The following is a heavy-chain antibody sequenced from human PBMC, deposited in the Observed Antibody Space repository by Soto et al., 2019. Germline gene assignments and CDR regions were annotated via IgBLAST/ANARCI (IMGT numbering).Heavy chain of an antibody. CDR3: ARKDSGSYYGGAFDI. J-gene: IGHJ3*02. CDR2: TIPIFGTA. D-gene: IGHD1-26*01. V-gene: IGHV1-69*13. CDR1: GGTFSSYA. Sequence: ASVKVSCKASGGTFSSYAISWVRQAPGQGLEWMGGTIPIFGTANYAQKFQGRVTITADESTSTAYMELSSLRSEDTAVYYCARKDSGSYYGGAFDIWGQGTMVTVSS.